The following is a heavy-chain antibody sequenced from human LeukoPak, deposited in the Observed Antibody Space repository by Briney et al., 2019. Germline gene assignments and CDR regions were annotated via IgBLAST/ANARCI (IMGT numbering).Heavy chain of an antibody. V-gene: IGHV3-7*04. CDR3: ARALSERGRYYYDSSGPKLFDY. Sequence: GGSLRLSCAASGFTFRNYWMSWARQAPGKGLEWVANIKQDGSEKYYVDSVEGRFTISRDNAKNSLYLQMNSLRAEDTAVYYCARALSERGRYYYDSSGPKLFDYWGQGTLVTVSS. CDR1: GFTFRNYW. J-gene: IGHJ4*02. D-gene: IGHD3-22*01. CDR2: IKQDGSEK.